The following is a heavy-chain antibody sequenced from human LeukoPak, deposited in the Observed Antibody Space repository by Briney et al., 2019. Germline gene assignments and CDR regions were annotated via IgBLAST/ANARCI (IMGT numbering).Heavy chain of an antibody. CDR3: TRRSRGGSSGWSGYYYYMDV. CDR1: GFTFSGSA. CDR2: IRSKANCYAT. Sequence: GGSLRLSCAASGFTFSGSAMHWVRQASGKGLEWVGRIRSKANCYATAYAASVKGRFTISRDDSKNTAYLQMNSLKTEDTAVYYCTRRSRGGSSGWSGYYYYMDVWGKGTTVTVSS. D-gene: IGHD6-19*01. J-gene: IGHJ6*03. V-gene: IGHV3-73*01.